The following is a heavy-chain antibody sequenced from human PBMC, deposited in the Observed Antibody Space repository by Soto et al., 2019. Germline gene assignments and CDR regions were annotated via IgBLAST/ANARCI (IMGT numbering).Heavy chain of an antibody. CDR3: AGAPYQPLLDYMPFHY. D-gene: IGHD2-2*01. Sequence: PRGSLRRACAASGFTVSSYEMNWVRQAPGKGLEWVSYISSSGSTIYYADSVKGRFTISRDNAKNSLYLQMNSLRAEDTAVYYCAGAPYQPLLDYMPFHYWGQGTLVTVSS. V-gene: IGHV3-48*03. CDR2: ISSSGSTI. CDR1: GFTVSSYE. J-gene: IGHJ4*02.